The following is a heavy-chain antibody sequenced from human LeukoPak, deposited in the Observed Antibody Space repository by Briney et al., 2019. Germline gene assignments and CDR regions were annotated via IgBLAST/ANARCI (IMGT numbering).Heavy chain of an antibody. CDR2: ITAFNGNT. CDR1: GFALYKYN. D-gene: IGHD6-19*01. CDR3: ARDNSGWSVDY. J-gene: IGHJ4*02. V-gene: IGHV1-18*04. Sequence: GASVKVSRKASGFALYKYNIVWVRQAHGQGLEWVGWITAFNGNTNYAQKVQGRVTMTTDTSTSTSYMELRNLRSDDTAVYYCARDNSGWSVDYWGQGTLVTVTS.